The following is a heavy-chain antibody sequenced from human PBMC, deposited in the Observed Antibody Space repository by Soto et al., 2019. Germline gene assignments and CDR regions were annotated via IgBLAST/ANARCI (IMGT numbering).Heavy chain of an antibody. V-gene: IGHV3-30*18. D-gene: IGHD3-22*01. CDR1: GFTFSSYG. CDR3: AKDLPMYYYDSSGDYILDC. CDR2: ISYDGSNK. Sequence: QVQLVESGGGVVQPGRSLRLSCAASGFTFSSYGMHWVRQAPGKGLEWVAVISYDGSNKYNADSVKGRFTISRDNSKNTLFLQMNSLRAEDTAVYYCAKDLPMYYYDSSGDYILDCWGQGTLVTVSS. J-gene: IGHJ4*02.